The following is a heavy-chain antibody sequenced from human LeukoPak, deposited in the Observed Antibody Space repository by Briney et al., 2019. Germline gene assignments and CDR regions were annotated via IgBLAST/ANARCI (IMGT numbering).Heavy chain of an antibody. D-gene: IGHD2/OR15-2a*01. CDR2: ISYDGRNK. CDR1: GFTFSSYA. V-gene: IGHV3-30-3*01. CDR3: ARDLSEKYSIDH. J-gene: IGHJ4*02. Sequence: PGRSLRLSCAASGFTFSSYAMHWVRQAPGKGLEWVSFISYDGRNKYYADSVKGRLTISRDNSKNTLSLQMNSLRAEDTAIYYCARDLSEKYSIDHWGQGTLVTVSS.